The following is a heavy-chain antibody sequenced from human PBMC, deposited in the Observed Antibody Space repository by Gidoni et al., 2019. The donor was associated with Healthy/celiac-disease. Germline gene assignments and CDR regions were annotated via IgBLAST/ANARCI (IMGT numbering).Heavy chain of an antibody. V-gene: IGHV1-69*01. Sequence: QVQLVQSGAEVKKPGSSVKVSCKASGGTFSSDAISWVRQAPGQGLEWMGGILPIFGTANYAQKFQGRVTITADESTSTAYMELSSLRSEDTAVYYCARGDATVVTPSWYFDLWGRGTLVTVSS. CDR1: GGTFSSDA. J-gene: IGHJ2*01. CDR3: ARGDATVVTPSWYFDL. CDR2: ILPIFGTA. D-gene: IGHD2-15*01.